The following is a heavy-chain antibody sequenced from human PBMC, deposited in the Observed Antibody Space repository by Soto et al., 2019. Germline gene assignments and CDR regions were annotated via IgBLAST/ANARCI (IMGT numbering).Heavy chain of an antibody. D-gene: IGHD3-10*02. CDR2: ISGSGGST. CDR3: AKDPSVLGYFDY. V-gene: IGHV3-23*01. Sequence: PGGSLRLSCAASGFTFSSYAMSWVRPAPGKGLEWVSAISGSGGSTYYADSVKGRFTISRDNSKNTLYLQMNSLRAEDTAVYYCAKDPSVLGYFDYWGQGTLVTVSS. CDR1: GFTFSSYA. J-gene: IGHJ4*02.